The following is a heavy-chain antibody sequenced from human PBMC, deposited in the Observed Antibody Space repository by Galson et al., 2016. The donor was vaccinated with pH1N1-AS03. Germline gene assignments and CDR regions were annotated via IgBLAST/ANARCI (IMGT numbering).Heavy chain of an antibody. CDR3: ARVSGEEGRGEYKGASTMDA. CDR2: INPMVGLA. Sequence: SVKVSCKASGGTLSSYTINWVRQAPGQGLEWMGRINPMVGLADYAQKLQDGVTITADKSTRTVYMELGSLRSEDTAVYYCARVSGEEGRGEYKGASTMDAWGQGTTVTVSS. CDR1: GGTLSSYT. D-gene: IGHD3-10*01. J-gene: IGHJ6*02. V-gene: IGHV1-69*02.